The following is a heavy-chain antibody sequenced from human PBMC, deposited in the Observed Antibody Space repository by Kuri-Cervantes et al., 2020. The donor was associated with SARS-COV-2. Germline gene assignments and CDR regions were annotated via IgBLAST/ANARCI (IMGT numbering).Heavy chain of an antibody. CDR1: GYTFTSYG. CDR3: ASWGRDMTTVTWVDY. V-gene: IGHV1-18*01. J-gene: IGHJ4*02. Sequence: ASVKVSCKASGYTFTSYGISCVRQAPGQGLEWMGWISTYNGNTNYAQKLQGRVTMTTDTSTSTAYMELRSLRSDDTAVYYCASWGRDMTTVTWVDYWGQGTLVTVSS. CDR2: ISTYNGNT. D-gene: IGHD4-17*01.